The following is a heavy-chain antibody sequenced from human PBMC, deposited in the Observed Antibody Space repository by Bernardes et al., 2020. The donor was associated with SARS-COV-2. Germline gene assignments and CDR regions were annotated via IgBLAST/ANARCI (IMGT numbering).Heavy chain of an antibody. CDR1: GFTFSSYA. CDR2: ISGSGGST. J-gene: IGHJ4*02. V-gene: IGHV3-23*01. CDR3: AAGGRWWGYFDY. Sequence: GGSLRLSCAASGFTFSSYAMSWVRQAPGKGLEWVSAISGSGGSTYYADSVKGRFTISRDNSKNTLYLQMNSLRAEDTAVYYCAAGGRWWGYFDYWGQGTLVTVSS. D-gene: IGHD2-8*02.